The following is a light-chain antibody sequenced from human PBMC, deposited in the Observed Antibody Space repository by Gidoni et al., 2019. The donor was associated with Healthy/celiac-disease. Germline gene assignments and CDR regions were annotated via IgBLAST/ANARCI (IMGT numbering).Light chain of an antibody. Sequence: SYVLTQPPSVSVAPGQTARITCGGNNIGSKRVHGYQQKPGQAPVLVVYDDSYRPSGIPERFSGSNSGNTATLTISRVEAGDEADYYCQVWDSSSDHPYVFGTGTKVTVL. CDR1: NIGSKR. CDR3: QVWDSSSDHPYV. CDR2: DDS. J-gene: IGLJ1*01. V-gene: IGLV3-21*02.